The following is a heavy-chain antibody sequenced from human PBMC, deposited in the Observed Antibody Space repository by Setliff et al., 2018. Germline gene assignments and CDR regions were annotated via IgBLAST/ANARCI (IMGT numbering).Heavy chain of an antibody. D-gene: IGHD6-19*01. Sequence: ASVKVSCKASGNSFSSFSITWVRQAPGQGPEWVGWVSTYNGDTKYAQNFRGRVTMTTDMSTSTVYMELRTLRSDDTAVYFCARRPIALAGYRKGAFDIWGQGTMVTVSS. CDR1: GNSFSSFS. CDR2: VSTYNGDT. V-gene: IGHV1-18*01. CDR3: ARRPIALAGYRKGAFDI. J-gene: IGHJ3*02.